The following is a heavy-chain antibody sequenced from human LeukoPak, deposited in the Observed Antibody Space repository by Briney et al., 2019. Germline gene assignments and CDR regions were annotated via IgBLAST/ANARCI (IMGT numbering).Heavy chain of an antibody. CDR1: GFTFSDYY. CDR3: ARSEKNYDFWTGEDY. D-gene: IGHD3-3*01. Sequence: GGSLRLSCAASGFTFSDYYMTWIRQPPGKGLEWLSYISSSGSTLDYADSVKGRFTISRDNAKNSVSLRMNSLRAEDTAVYYCARSEKNYDFWTGEDYWGQGTLVTVSS. CDR2: ISSSGSTL. V-gene: IGHV3-11*04. J-gene: IGHJ4*02.